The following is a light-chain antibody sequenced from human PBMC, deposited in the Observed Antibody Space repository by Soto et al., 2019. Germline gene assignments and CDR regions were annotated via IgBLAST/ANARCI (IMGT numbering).Light chain of an antibody. CDR2: DTS. V-gene: IGKV1-33*01. CDR1: QDISNY. J-gene: IGKJ4*01. CDR3: QQYDHLPH. Sequence: DIQMTQSPSSLSASLGDRVTITCQASQDISNYLNWYQQKPGKAPKLLIYDTSNLETGVPSRFSGSGYGTDFTCTISSLQPEDIATYYCQQYDHLPHFGGGTMVEIK.